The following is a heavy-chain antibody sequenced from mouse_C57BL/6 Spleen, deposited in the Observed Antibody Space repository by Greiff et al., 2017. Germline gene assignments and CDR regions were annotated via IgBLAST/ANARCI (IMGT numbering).Heavy chain of an antibody. V-gene: IGHV1-84*01. D-gene: IGHD2-3*01. Sequence: VQLQQSGPELVKPGASVKISCKASGYTFTDYYINWVKQRPGQGLAWIGWIYPGSGNTKYNEKFKGKATVTVDTSSSTAYMQLRSLTSEDSAVYFCARLCDGYYVGAFDYWGQGPTLTVSS. CDR1: GYTFTDYY. CDR2: IYPGSGNT. J-gene: IGHJ2*01. CDR3: ARLCDGYYVGAFDY.